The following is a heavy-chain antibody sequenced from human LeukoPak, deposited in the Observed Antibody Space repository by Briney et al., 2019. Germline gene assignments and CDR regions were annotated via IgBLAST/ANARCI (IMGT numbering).Heavy chain of an antibody. V-gene: IGHV1-24*01. CDR2: FDPEDGET. Sequence: ASVKVSCKDSGYTLTGLSMHWVRQAPGKGLRWMGGFDPEDGETIYAQKFQGRVTMTEDTSTDTAYMELSSLRFEDTAVYYCATEGTAHFDYWGQGTLVTVSS. J-gene: IGHJ4*02. D-gene: IGHD2-8*02. CDR1: GYTLTGLS. CDR3: ATEGTAHFDY.